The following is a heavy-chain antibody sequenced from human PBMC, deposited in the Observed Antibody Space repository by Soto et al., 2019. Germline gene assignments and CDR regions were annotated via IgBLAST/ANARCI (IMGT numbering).Heavy chain of an antibody. V-gene: IGHV1-18*01. D-gene: IGHD3-10*01. CDR2: ISGYNGNT. CDR1: GYTFSSYG. Sequence: QVQLVQSGAEVKKPGASVKVSCKASGYTFSSYGITWVRQAPGQGREWMGWISGYNGNTNYAQKVQGRVTITTDTSTSTAYLERRSLRSDDTAVYYCARDQGRKDGSGCYYPNRFDPWGQGTLVTVSS. J-gene: IGHJ5*02. CDR3: ARDQGRKDGSGCYYPNRFDP.